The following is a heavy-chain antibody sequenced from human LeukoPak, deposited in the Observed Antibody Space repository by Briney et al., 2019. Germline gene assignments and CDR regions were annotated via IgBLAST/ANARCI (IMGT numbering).Heavy chain of an antibody. CDR1: GFTFSSYA. J-gene: IGHJ4*02. D-gene: IGHD3-22*01. CDR3: ARTNTYYYDSSGPYYFDY. V-gene: IGHV3-23*01. CDR2: ISGSGGST. Sequence: GGSLRLSCAASGFTFSSYAMSWVRQAPGKGLEWVSAISGSGGSTYYADSVKGRFTISRDNSKNTLYLQMNSLRAEDTALYYCARTNTYYYDSSGPYYFDYWGQGTLVTVSS.